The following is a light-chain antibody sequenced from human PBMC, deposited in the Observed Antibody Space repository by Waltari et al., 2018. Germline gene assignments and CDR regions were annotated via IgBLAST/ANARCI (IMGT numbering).Light chain of an antibody. V-gene: IGLV2-14*01. Sequence: QSALTQPAPLSGSPGQSITISCPGTSRDLGSYNSVSWYQQHPGEAPKLMIYEVSVRPSGVSNRFSGSKSGNTASLTISGLQAEDEADYYCSSSTGRTALLFGGGTKLTVL. CDR1: SRDLGSYNS. J-gene: IGLJ2*01. CDR3: SSSTGRTALL. CDR2: EVS.